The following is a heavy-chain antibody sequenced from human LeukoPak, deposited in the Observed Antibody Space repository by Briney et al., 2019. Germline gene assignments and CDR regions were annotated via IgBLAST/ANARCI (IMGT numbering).Heavy chain of an antibody. D-gene: IGHD6-19*01. J-gene: IGHJ4*02. V-gene: IGHV4-59*08. CDR2: IYNSGST. Sequence: SETLSLTCTVSGGSISSYYWSWIRQPAGKGLEWIGHIYNSGSTNYNPSLKGRVTISVDTSKNQFSLKLTSVTAADTAVYYCARQGAGPQYYFDYWGQGTLVTVSS. CDR3: ARQGAGPQYYFDY. CDR1: GGSISSYY.